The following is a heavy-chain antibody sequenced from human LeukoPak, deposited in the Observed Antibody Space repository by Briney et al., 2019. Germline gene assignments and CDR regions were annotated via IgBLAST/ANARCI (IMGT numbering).Heavy chain of an antibody. Sequence: AGGSLRLSCAVSGFTFSSYGMHWVRQAPGKGLEWVAVISYDGSNKYYADSVKGRFTISRDNSKNTLYLQMNSLRAEDTAVYYCAKEDYYDSSGYEQTDYWGQGTLVTVSS. D-gene: IGHD3-22*01. CDR1: GFTFSSYG. J-gene: IGHJ4*02. V-gene: IGHV3-30*18. CDR3: AKEDYYDSSGYEQTDY. CDR2: ISYDGSNK.